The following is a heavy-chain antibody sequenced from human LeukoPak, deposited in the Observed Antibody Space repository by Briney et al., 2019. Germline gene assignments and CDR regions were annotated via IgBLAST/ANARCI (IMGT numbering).Heavy chain of an antibody. CDR1: GFTFSSYS. D-gene: IGHD2-15*01. J-gene: IGHJ5*02. Sequence: PGGSLRLPCAASGFTFSSYSMNWVRQAPGKGLEWVSSISSSSSYIYYADSVKGRFTISRDNAKNSLYLQMNSLRAEDTAVYYCARGSLRVYCSGGSCPIYNWFDPWGQGTLVTVSS. CDR2: ISSSSSYI. CDR3: ARGSLRVYCSGGSCPIYNWFDP. V-gene: IGHV3-21*01.